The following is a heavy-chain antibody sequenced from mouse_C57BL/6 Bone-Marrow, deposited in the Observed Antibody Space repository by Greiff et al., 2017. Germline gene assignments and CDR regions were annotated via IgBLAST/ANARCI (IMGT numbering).Heavy chain of an antibody. J-gene: IGHJ2*01. V-gene: IGHV1-54*01. Sequence: QVQLKESGAELVRPGTSVKVSCKASGYAFTNYLIEWVKQRPGQGLEWIGVINPGSGGTKYNEKFKGKATLTADKSSSTAYMQLSSLTSEDSAVYFCARRDWDVVDYWGQGTTLTVSS. CDR1: GYAFTNYL. CDR2: INPGSGGT. CDR3: ARRDWDVVDY. D-gene: IGHD4-1*01.